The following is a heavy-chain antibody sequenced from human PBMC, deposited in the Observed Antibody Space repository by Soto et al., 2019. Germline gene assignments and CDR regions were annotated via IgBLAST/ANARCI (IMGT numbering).Heavy chain of an antibody. CDR3: AEGLIYCSSTSCMGF. J-gene: IGHJ4*02. V-gene: IGHV1-46*03. Sequence: AASVKVSCKAFGDTSRYYMHWVRQAPGQGLEWMGIINPSGGSTYHAQKFQGRITMTRDTSTSTVYMDLSSLRSEDTAVYYCAEGLIYCSSTSCMGFWGQGTLVTVSS. D-gene: IGHD2-2*01. CDR2: INPSGGST. CDR1: GDTSRYY.